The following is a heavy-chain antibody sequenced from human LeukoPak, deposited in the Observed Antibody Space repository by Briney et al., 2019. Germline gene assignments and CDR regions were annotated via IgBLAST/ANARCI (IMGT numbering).Heavy chain of an antibody. CDR3: ARDRYGDYDFDY. Sequence: GGSLRLSCAASGFTFSSYAMSWVRQAPGKGLEWVSAISGSGGSTYYADSVKGRFTISRDNSKNTLYLQMNSLRAEDTAVYYCARDRYGDYDFDYWGQGTLVTVSS. CDR2: ISGSGGST. J-gene: IGHJ4*02. V-gene: IGHV3-23*01. D-gene: IGHD4-17*01. CDR1: GFTFSSYA.